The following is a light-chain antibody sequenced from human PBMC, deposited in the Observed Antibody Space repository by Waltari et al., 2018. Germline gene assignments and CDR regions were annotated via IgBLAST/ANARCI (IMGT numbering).Light chain of an antibody. CDR1: QSLLHSGGKTF. V-gene: IGKV2D-29*02. CDR3: MQGVQLPLT. J-gene: IGKJ4*01. CDR2: EVS. Sequence: DIVMTRTPLSLSVTTGEPASISWRSSQSLLHSGGKTFLFWYLQRSGQSPQLLIHEVSNRASGVPDRFSGSGSGTDFTLKISRVEAEDVGTYYCMQGVQLPLTFGGGTKVEIK.